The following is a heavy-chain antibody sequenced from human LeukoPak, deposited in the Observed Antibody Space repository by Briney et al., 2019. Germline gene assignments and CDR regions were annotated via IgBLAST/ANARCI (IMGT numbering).Heavy chain of an antibody. CDR2: INPNSGGT. J-gene: IGHJ4*02. CDR3: ARSGFDSYEMFGY. D-gene: IGHD5-18*01. Sequence: ASVKVSCKASGYTFTGYYMHWVRQAPGQGREWMGRINPNSGGTNSAQKLPGRVTMTRETSISTAYMELSRLRSDDTAVYYCARSGFDSYEMFGYWGQGTLVTVSS. CDR1: GYTFTGYY. V-gene: IGHV1-2*06.